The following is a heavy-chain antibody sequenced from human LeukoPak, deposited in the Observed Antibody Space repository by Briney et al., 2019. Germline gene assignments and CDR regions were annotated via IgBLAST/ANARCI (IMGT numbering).Heavy chain of an antibody. CDR3: ARDMSTRVTPISYAFDV. Sequence: ASVKVSCKASENIFTNYYMHWVRQAPGQGLEWLGIINPNGDRTNYAQTFQGRVTMTRDTSTTTVYMELSSLRSEDTAVYYCARDMSTRVTPISYAFDVWGQGTMVTVSS. CDR1: ENIFTNYY. D-gene: IGHD4-23*01. J-gene: IGHJ3*01. V-gene: IGHV1-46*01. CDR2: INPNGDRT.